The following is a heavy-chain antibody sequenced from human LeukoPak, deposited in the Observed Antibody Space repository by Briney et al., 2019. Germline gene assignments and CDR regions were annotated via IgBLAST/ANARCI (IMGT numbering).Heavy chain of an antibody. CDR3: ARVGGGMATITRGYFDL. D-gene: IGHD5-24*01. CDR2: ISSSSSYT. J-gene: IGHJ2*01. Sequence: PGGSLRLSCAASGXAFSSYSMNWVRLAPGKGLEWVSYISSSSSYTNYADSVKGRFTISRDNAKNSLYLQMNSLRAEDTAVYYCARVGGGMATITRGYFDLWGRGTLVTVSS. CDR1: GXAFSSYS. V-gene: IGHV3-21*05.